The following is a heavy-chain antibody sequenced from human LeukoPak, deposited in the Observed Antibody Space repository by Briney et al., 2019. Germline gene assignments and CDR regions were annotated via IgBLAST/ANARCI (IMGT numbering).Heavy chain of an antibody. D-gene: IGHD2-8*01. V-gene: IGHV4-30-4*08. Sequence: PSQTLSLTCTVSGGSISSGDYYWSWIRQPPGKGLEWIGYIYYSGSTYYNPSLKSRVTISVDTSKNQFSLKLSSVTAADTAVYYCAREAPRSLNGFDPCGQGTLVTVSS. CDR3: AREAPRSLNGFDP. CDR2: IYYSGST. CDR1: GGSISSGDYY. J-gene: IGHJ5*02.